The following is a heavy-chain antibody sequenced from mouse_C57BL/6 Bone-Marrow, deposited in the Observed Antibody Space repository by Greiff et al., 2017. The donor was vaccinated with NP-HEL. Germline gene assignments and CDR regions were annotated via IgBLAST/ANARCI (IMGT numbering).Heavy chain of an antibody. CDR2: IDPETGGT. D-gene: IGHD1-1*01. CDR3: TRIYYPYAMDY. Sequence: LQESGAELVRPGASVTLSCKASGYTFTDYEMHWVKQTPVHGLEWIGAIDPETGGTAYNQKFKGKAILTADKSSSTAYMELRSLTSEDSAVYYCTRIYYPYAMDYWGQGTSVTVSS. J-gene: IGHJ4*01. V-gene: IGHV1-15*01. CDR1: GYTFTDYE.